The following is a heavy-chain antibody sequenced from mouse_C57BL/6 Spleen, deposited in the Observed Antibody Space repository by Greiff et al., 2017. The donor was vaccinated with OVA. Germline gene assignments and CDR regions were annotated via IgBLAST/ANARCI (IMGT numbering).Heavy chain of an antibody. J-gene: IGHJ2*01. D-gene: IGHD4-1*02. V-gene: IGHV1-53*01. CDR1: GYTFTSYW. CDR2: INPSNGGT. CDR3: ARFSTGTGNFDY. Sequence: QVQLQQSGTELVKPGASVKLSCKASGYTFTSYWMHWVKQRPGQGLEWIGNINPSNGGTNYNEKFKSKATLTVDKSSSTAYMQLSSLTSEDSAVYYCARFSTGTGNFDYWGQGTTLTVSS.